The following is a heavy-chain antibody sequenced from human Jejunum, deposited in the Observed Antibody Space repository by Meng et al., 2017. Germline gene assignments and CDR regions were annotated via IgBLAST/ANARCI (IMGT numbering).Heavy chain of an antibody. D-gene: IGHD5-24*01. Sequence: GESLKISCVVSGFTFSSSDMNWVRQAPGKGLEWVSYISSSGATKDYVDSVKGRFTISRDKAKITLFLQMNSLRAEGTALYYCAKRIATGSFFDYWGQGARVTGYS. J-gene: IGHJ4*02. CDR1: GFTFSSSD. CDR2: ISSSGATK. V-gene: IGHV3-48*03. CDR3: AKRIATGSFFDY.